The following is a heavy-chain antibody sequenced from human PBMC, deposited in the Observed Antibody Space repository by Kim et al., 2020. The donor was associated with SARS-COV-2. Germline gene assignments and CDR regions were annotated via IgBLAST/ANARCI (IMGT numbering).Heavy chain of an antibody. Sequence: AASGKGRFTTPRDNCKTTLYLQMNSLRAEDTAVYYCANPRGGVTDFWGQGTLVTVSS. V-gene: IGHV3-23*01. CDR3: ANPRGGVTDF. J-gene: IGHJ4*02. D-gene: IGHD2-21*02.